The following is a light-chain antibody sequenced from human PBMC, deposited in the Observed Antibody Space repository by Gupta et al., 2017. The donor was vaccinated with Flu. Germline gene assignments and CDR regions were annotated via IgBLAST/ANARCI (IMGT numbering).Light chain of an antibody. CDR2: AAS. Sequence: ATLSLSPGERATRSCKASQSVSSYSAWYKQRPGQAPRLLVYAASNRATGIPARFSGSGSGTDFTLTVSSLEPEDFAVYYCQQRRSWPSITFGQGTRLEIK. CDR3: QQRRSWPSIT. J-gene: IGKJ5*01. V-gene: IGKV3-11*01. CDR1: QSVSSY.